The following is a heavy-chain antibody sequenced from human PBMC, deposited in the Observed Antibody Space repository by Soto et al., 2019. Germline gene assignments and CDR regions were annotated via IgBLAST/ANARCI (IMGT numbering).Heavy chain of an antibody. V-gene: IGHV5-51*01. J-gene: IGHJ4*02. CDR2: IYPGDSDT. D-gene: IGHD2-15*01. Sequence: GESLKISCKGSGYSFTSYWIGWVRQMPGKGLEWMGIIYPGDSDTRYSPSFQGQVTISADKSISTAYLQWSSLKASDTAMYYCARPPPPRSVSATLLAPPDYWGQGTLVTVSS. CDR3: ARPPPPRSVSATLLAPPDY. CDR1: GYSFTSYW.